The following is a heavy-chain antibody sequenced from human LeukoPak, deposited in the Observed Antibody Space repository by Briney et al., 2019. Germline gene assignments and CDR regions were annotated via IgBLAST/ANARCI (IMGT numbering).Heavy chain of an antibody. V-gene: IGHV4-34*01. CDR3: ARGLAGYGIQLWLGWFDP. J-gene: IGHJ5*02. CDR2: INHSGGT. D-gene: IGHD5-18*01. Sequence: SETLSLTCAVYGGSFSGYYWSWIRQPPGKGLEWIGEINHSGGTNYNPSLKSRVTISVDTSKNQLSLKLSSVTAADTAVYYCARGLAGYGIQLWLGWFDPWGQGTLVTVSS. CDR1: GGSFSGYY.